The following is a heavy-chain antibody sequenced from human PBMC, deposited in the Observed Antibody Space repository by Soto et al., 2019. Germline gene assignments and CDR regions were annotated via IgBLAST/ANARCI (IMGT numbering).Heavy chain of an antibody. V-gene: IGHV3-21*01. Sequence: GRSVKGSCVASGCIRSNYNMNWVRQSPGKGLEWVAATSGNSNYIYYSDSVKGRFTISRDNAKNSLYLQMNSLTVEDTAEYFCASDSGGPYWGQGTLVTVSS. CDR2: TSGNSNYI. CDR1: GCIRSNYN. J-gene: IGHJ4*02. D-gene: IGHD6-19*01. CDR3: ASDSGGPY.